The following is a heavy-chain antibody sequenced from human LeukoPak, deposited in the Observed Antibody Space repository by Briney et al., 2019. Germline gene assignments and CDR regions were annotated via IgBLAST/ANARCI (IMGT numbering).Heavy chain of an antibody. CDR3: ARAVPYSYFTYGMDV. Sequence: PSETLSLTCTVSGGSISSYYWSWIRQPPGKGLEWIGYIYYSGSTNYNPSLKSRVTISVDTSKNQFSLKLSSVTAADTAVYYCARAVPYSYFTYGMDVWGQGTTVTASS. CDR2: IYYSGST. CDR1: GGSISSYY. V-gene: IGHV4-59*08. J-gene: IGHJ6*02. D-gene: IGHD2-15*01.